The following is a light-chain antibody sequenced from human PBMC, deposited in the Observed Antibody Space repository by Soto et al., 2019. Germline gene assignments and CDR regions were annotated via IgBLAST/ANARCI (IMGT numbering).Light chain of an antibody. Sequence: DIQMTQSPSSLSASVGDRVTITCRASQDISNYLAWYQQKPGKVPKLLIYGASTLHSGVPSRFSGSGSGTDFTLTISRLQPGDVATYYCLQHNSYPLTFGGGTKVDIK. CDR1: QDISNY. CDR2: GAS. CDR3: LQHNSYPLT. J-gene: IGKJ4*01. V-gene: IGKV1-27*01.